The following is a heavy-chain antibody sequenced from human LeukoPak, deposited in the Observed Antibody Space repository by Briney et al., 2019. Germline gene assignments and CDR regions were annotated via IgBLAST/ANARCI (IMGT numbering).Heavy chain of an antibody. J-gene: IGHJ4*02. D-gene: IGHD3-10*01. CDR2: INHSGST. CDR3: ARASMVRGVIGY. CDR1: GGSISSYY. Sequence: SETLSLICTVSGGSISSYYWSWIRQPPGKGLEWIGEINHSGSTNYNPSLKSRVTISVGTSKNQFSLKLSSVTAADTAVYYCARASMVRGVIGYWGQGTLVTVSS. V-gene: IGHV4-34*01.